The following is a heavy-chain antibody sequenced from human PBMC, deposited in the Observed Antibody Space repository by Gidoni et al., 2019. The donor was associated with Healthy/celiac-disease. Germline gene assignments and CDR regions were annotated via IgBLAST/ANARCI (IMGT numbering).Heavy chain of an antibody. CDR1: DGSSSSRGYY. V-gene: IGHV4-31*03. Sequence: QVQLQESGPGLVKPSQTLSLTCTVSDGSSSSRGYYWSWIRQHPGKGLEWIGYIYYSGSTYYNPSLKSRVTISVDTSKNQFSLKLSSVTAADTAVYYCARVWTATRGWFDPWGQGTLVTVSS. J-gene: IGHJ5*02. CDR3: ARVWTATRGWFDP. CDR2: IYYSGST. D-gene: IGHD2-21*02.